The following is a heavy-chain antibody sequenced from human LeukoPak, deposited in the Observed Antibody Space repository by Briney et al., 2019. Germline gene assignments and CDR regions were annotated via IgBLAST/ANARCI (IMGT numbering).Heavy chain of an antibody. V-gene: IGHV3-20*04. CDR2: INWNGGST. J-gene: IGHJ6*03. CDR1: GFTFDDYG. CDR3: ARVDYGSGSYFYYMDV. Sequence: GGSLRLSCAASGFTFDDYGMSWVRQAPGKGLEWVSGINWNGGSTGYADSVKGRFTISRDNAKNSLYLQMNSLRAEDTALYYCARVDYGSGSYFYYMDVWGKGTTVTVSS. D-gene: IGHD3-10*01.